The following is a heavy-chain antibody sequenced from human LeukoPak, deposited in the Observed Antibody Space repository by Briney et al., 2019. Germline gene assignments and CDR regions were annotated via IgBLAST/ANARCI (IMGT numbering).Heavy chain of an antibody. Sequence: PSETLPLTCTASGGSISSGSYYWSWIQPPAGKGLEWTGRIYTSGSTNYNPSLKSRVTISVDTSKNQFSLKLSSVTAEDTAVYYCGRGIGYSSSMRPWGQGTLVTVSS. CDR1: GGSISSGSYY. D-gene: IGHD6-6*01. CDR3: GRGIGYSSSMRP. V-gene: IGHV4-61*02. J-gene: IGHJ5*02. CDR2: IYTSGST.